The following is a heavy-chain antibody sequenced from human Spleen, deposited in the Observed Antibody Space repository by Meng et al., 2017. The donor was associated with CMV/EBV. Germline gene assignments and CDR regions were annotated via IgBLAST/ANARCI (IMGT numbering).Heavy chain of an antibody. CDR2: ISSSSSYI. Sequence: GESLKISCAASGFTFSSYWMHWVRQGPGKGLVWVSSISSSSSYIYYADSVKGRFTISRDNAKNSLYLQMNSLRAEDTAVYYCARDGGYCSSTSCNYYYGMDVWGQGTTVTVSS. J-gene: IGHJ6*02. V-gene: IGHV3-21*01. CDR1: GFTFSSYW. CDR3: ARDGGYCSSTSCNYYYGMDV. D-gene: IGHD2-2*01.